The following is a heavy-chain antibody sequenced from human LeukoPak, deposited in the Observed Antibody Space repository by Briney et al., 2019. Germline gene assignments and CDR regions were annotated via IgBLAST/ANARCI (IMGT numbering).Heavy chain of an antibody. D-gene: IGHD3-22*01. CDR1: GGSVSSGSHY. CDR3: AREAHYYDSSGYYWGYYFDH. V-gene: IGHV4-61*03. Sequence: SETLSLTCTVSGGSVSSGSHYWSWIRQPPGKGLEWLGYISYTGSTNYNPSLMSRVTISVDTSKNHFSLKLSSVTAADTAVYYCAREAHYYDSSGYYWGYYFDHWGQGTLVTVSS. J-gene: IGHJ4*02. CDR2: ISYTGST.